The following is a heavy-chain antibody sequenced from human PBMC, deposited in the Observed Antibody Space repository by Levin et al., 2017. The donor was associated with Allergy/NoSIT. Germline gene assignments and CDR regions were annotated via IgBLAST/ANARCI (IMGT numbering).Heavy chain of an antibody. CDR2: ISGSGGST. CDR1: GFSFSSYA. D-gene: IGHD3-10*01. J-gene: IGHJ4*02. CDR3: AKDRAGANVDYADY. V-gene: IGHV3-23*01. Sequence: GGSLRLSCAASGFSFSSYAMGWVRQAPGKGLEWVSSISGSGGSTYYADSMKGRFTISRDNSENTLYLQLNSLRAEDTAVYHCAKDRAGANVDYADYWGQGTLVTVSS.